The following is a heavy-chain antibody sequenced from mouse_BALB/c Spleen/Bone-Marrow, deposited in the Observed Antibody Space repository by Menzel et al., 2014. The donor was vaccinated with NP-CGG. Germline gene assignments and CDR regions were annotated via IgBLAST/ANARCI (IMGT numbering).Heavy chain of an antibody. D-gene: IGHD1-2*01. CDR1: GYTFTDYN. V-gene: IGHV1S29*02. Sequence: VQLQQSGPELVKPGASVKISCKASGYTFTDYNMHWVKQSHGKSLEWIGYIYPYDGGTGYNQKFKSKATLTVDNSSSTAYMELRSLTSEDSAVYYCGRRFITTAAWFAYWGQGTLVTVSA. J-gene: IGHJ3*01. CDR3: GRRFITTAAWFAY. CDR2: IYPYDGGT.